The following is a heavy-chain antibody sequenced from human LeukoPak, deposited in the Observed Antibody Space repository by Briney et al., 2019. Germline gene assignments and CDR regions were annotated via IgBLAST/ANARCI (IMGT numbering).Heavy chain of an antibody. D-gene: IGHD7-27*01. CDR2: IYYSGST. J-gene: IGHJ3*02. V-gene: IGHV4-59*01. Sequence: SETLSLTCTVSGGSISSYYWSWIRQPPGKGLEWIGYIYYSGSTNYNPSLKSRVTTSVDTSKNQFSLKLSSVTAADTAVYYCARTPLGIDAFDIWGQGTMVTVSS. CDR1: GGSISSYY. CDR3: ARTPLGIDAFDI.